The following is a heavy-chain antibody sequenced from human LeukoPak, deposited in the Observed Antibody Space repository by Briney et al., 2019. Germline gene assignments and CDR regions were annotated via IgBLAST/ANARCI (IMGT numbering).Heavy chain of an antibody. Sequence: SETLSFTCAVYGGSFSGYYWSWIRQPPGKGLEWIGEINHSGSTNYNPSLKSRVTISVDTSKNQFSLKLSSVTAADTAVYYCARDRPGSYWYFDLWGRGTLVTVSS. CDR3: ARDRPGSYWYFDL. CDR1: GGSFSGYY. V-gene: IGHV4-34*01. D-gene: IGHD3-10*01. CDR2: INHSGST. J-gene: IGHJ2*01.